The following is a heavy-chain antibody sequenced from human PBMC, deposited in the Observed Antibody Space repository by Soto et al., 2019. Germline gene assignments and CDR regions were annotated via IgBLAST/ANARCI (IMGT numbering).Heavy chain of an antibody. CDR2: IIPILGIA. J-gene: IGHJ4*02. CDR3: ERGGYCSGGSCASPLIY. CDR1: GGIFSSYT. Sequence: QVQLLQSGAEVKKPGSSVKVSCKASGGIFSSYTISWVRQAHAQGLEWMGRIIPILGIANCAQKFQGRVTITADKSTSTAYMELRSLRSEDTAVYYCERGGYCSGGSCASPLIYWGQGTLVTVSS. V-gene: IGHV1-69*02. D-gene: IGHD2-15*01.